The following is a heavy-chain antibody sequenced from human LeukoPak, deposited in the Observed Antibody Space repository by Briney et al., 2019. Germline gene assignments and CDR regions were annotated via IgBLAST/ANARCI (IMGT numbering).Heavy chain of an antibody. J-gene: IGHJ4*02. CDR1: GGSFSGYY. CDR3: ARGRASSWRYAYFDC. CDR2: INHSGST. Sequence: PSETLSLTCPVYGGSFSGYYWSWIRQPPGKGLEWIGEINHSGSTNYNPSLKSRVTISVDTSNNQFSLKLNSVTAADTAVYYCARGRASSWRYAYFDCWGQGTLVTVSS. V-gene: IGHV4-34*01. D-gene: IGHD6-13*01.